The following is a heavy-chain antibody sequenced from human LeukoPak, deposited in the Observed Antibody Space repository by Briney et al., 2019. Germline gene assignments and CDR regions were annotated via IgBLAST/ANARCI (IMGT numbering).Heavy chain of an antibody. CDR3: AKVSLRWWGYVDY. CDR1: GFTFSSYG. D-gene: IGHD4-23*01. CDR2: IWYDGSNK. J-gene: IGHJ4*02. V-gene: IGHV3-30*02. Sequence: GGSLRLSCAASGFTFSSYGMHWVRQAPGKGLEWVSLIWYDGSNKYYTDSVKGRFTISRDNSKNTLYLQMNSLRAEDTAVYYCAKVSLRWWGYVDYWGQGTLVTVSS.